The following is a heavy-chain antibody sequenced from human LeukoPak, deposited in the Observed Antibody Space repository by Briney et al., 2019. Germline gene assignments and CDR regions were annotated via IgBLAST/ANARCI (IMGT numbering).Heavy chain of an antibody. CDR2: IYTSGST. J-gene: IGHJ3*02. D-gene: IGHD4-11*01. CDR1: GGSISSGGYY. Sequence: SQTLSLTCTVSGGSISSGGYYWSWIRQPAGKGLEWIGRIYTSGSTNYNPSLKSRVTISVDTSKNQFSLRLSSVTAADTAVYYCATQTPTVDAFDIWGQGTMVTVSS. V-gene: IGHV4-61*02. CDR3: ATQTPTVDAFDI.